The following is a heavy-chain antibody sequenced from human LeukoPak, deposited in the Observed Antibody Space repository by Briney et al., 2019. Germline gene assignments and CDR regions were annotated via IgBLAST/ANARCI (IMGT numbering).Heavy chain of an antibody. J-gene: IGHJ4*02. CDR2: IKQDGSEK. CDR1: GFTFSSYW. V-gene: IGHV3-7*01. Sequence: GGSLRLSCAASGFTFSSYWMSWVRQAPGKGLEWVANIKQDGSEKYYVDSVKGRFTISRDNAKNSLYLQMNRLRAEDTAVYYCARDGKAAATDYWGQGTLVTVSS. CDR3: ARDGKAAATDY. D-gene: IGHD6-13*01.